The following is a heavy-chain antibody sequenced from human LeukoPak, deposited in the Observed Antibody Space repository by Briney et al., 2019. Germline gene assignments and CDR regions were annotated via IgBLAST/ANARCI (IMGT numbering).Heavy chain of an antibody. V-gene: IGHV3-48*03. CDR1: GFTFSSYE. CDR2: ITTSGSTI. D-gene: IGHD3-10*01. Sequence: GGSLRLSCAASGFTFSSYEMSWIRQAPGKGLEWLSHITTSGSTIYYADSVKGRFTVSRDNAKNSLYLQMNSLRAEDTAVYYCARWIYGSGSKRYFDSWGQGTPVTVSS. J-gene: IGHJ4*02. CDR3: ARWIYGSGSKRYFDS.